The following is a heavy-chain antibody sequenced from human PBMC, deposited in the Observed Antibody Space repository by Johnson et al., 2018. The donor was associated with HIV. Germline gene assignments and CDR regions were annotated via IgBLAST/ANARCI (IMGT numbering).Heavy chain of an antibody. CDR1: GFTFRSYA. CDR3: AKAHGFGEFMIAFDI. Sequence: QVQLVESGGGVMQPGKSLRLSCEASGFTFRSYAMHWVRQAPGKGLEWVAVITYDGRNKYYADSVKGRFTISRDNSKNTLYLQMNSLRAEDTAVYYCAKAHGFGEFMIAFDIWGQGTMVTVSS. J-gene: IGHJ3*02. CDR2: ITYDGRNK. D-gene: IGHD3-10*01. V-gene: IGHV3-30*18.